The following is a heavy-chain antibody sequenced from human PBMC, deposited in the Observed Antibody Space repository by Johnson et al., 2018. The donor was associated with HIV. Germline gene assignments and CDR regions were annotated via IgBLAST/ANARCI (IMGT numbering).Heavy chain of an antibody. Sequence: VQLVESGGGLIQPGGSLRLSCAASGFTVSSNYMSWVRQAPGKGLEWVSVIYSGGSTYYADSVKGRFTISRDNSKNTLYLQMNSLRAEDTAVYYCARDPHADTAMAYAFDIWGQGTMVTVSS. CDR2: IYSGGST. V-gene: IGHV3-53*01. CDR3: ARDPHADTAMAYAFDI. CDR1: GFTVSSNY. J-gene: IGHJ3*02. D-gene: IGHD5-18*01.